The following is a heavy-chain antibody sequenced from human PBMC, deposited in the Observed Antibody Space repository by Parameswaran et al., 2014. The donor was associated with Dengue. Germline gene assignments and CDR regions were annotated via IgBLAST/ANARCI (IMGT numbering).Heavy chain of an antibody. CDR2: IYYSGST. CDR3: ARANYYGSGSPNLDAFDI. J-gene: IGHJ3*02. D-gene: IGHD3-10*01. Sequence: PGKGLEWIGSIYYSGSTYYNPSLKSRVTISVDTSKNQFSLKLSSVTAADTAVYYCARANYYGSGSPNLDAFDIWGQGTMVTVSS. V-gene: IGHV4-39*07.